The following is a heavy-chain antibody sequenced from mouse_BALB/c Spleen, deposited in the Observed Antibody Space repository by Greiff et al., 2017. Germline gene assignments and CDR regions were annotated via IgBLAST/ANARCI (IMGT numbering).Heavy chain of an antibody. CDR1: GFTFSSFG. Sequence: EVQVVESGGGLVQPGGSRKLSCAASGFTFSSFGMHWVRQAPEKGLEWVAYISSGSSTIYYADTVKGRFTISRDNPKNTLFLQMTSLRSEDTAMYYCARSYGNYGFAYWGQGTLVTVSA. CDR2: ISSGSSTI. CDR3: ARSYGNYGFAY. V-gene: IGHV5-17*02. D-gene: IGHD2-1*01. J-gene: IGHJ3*01.